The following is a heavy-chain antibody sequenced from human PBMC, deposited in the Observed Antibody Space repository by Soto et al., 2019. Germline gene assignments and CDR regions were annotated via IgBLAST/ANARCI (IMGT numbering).Heavy chain of an antibody. CDR1: GGSISSSDHY. Sequence: PSETLSLTCTVSGGSISSSDHYWGWIRQPPGRGLEWIGSMYYSGSTYYNPPLESRVTISIDASKNQFSLKLSSVTAADTAVYYCARHHYGVDVWGQGTTVTVSS. CDR2: MYYSGST. V-gene: IGHV4-39*01. CDR3: ARHHYGVDV. J-gene: IGHJ6*02.